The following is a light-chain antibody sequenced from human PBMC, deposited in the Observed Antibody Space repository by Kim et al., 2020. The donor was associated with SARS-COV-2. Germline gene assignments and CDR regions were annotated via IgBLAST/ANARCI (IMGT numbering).Light chain of an antibody. J-gene: IGKJ4*01. CDR3: QQSNTAPLLT. CDR2: AAS. Sequence: DIQMTQSPSSLAASVGDRVTIACRASQSINTYLNWYQQKPGKAPKLLIYAASTLQSGVPSRFSGSGSGTDFTLTISSLQPEDFATYYCQQSNTAPLLTFGRDQAGDQ. V-gene: IGKV1-39*01. CDR1: QSINTY.